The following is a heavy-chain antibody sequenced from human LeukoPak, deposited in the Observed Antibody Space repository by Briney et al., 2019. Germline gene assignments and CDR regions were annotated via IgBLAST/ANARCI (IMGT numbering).Heavy chain of an antibody. CDR2: ISWNSGSI. CDR1: GFTFDDYA. D-gene: IGHD3-10*01. CDR3: AKLRNPYYYGSGSPFDY. V-gene: IGHV3-9*01. J-gene: IGHJ4*02. Sequence: PGGSLRLSCAASGFTFDDYAMHWVRQAPGKGLEWVSGISWNSGSIGYADSVKGRFTISRDNAKNSLYLQMNSLRAEDTALYYCAKLRNPYYYGSGSPFDYWGQGTLVTVS.